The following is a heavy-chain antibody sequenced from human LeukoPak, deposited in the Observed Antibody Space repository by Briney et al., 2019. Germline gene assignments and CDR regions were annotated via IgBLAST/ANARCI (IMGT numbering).Heavy chain of an antibody. CDR1: GYTFTSYD. D-gene: IGHD6-19*01. CDR3: ASAYSSGWYAGHWFDP. J-gene: IGHJ5*02. CDR2: ISAYNDNT. V-gene: IGHV1-18*01. Sequence: ASVKVSCKASGYTFTSYDIGWVRQAPGQGLEWMGWISAYNDNTNYAQKLQGRVTMTTDTSTSTAYMDLRSLRSDDTAVYYCASAYSSGWYAGHWFDPWGQGTLVTVSS.